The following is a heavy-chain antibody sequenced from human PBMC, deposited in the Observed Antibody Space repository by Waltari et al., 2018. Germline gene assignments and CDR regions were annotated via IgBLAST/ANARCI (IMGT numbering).Heavy chain of an antibody. Sequence: QLQLVESGGGVVQPGRSLRRYCPASGFPCSRYPIPWVVSAPGMGRKGVEWVAVISYDGSNKYYADSGKGRFTISRDNSKNTLYLQMNSLRAEDTAVYYCARDPSVGGDCCHGMDVWGQGTTVTVSS. J-gene: IGHJ6*02. CDR1: GFPCSRYP. D-gene: IGHD2-21*02. CDR2: ISYDGSNK. CDR3: ARDPSVGGDCCHGMDV. V-gene: IGHV3-30-3*01.